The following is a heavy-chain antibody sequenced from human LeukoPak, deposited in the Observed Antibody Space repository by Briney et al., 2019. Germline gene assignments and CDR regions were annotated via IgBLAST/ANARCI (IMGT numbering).Heavy chain of an antibody. D-gene: IGHD3-10*01. J-gene: IGHJ4*02. Sequence: GGSLRLSCVASGFTFSSYAMSWVRQAPGKGLEWVSGISGSGGSTYYADSVKGRFTISRDNSKNTLYLQMNSLRAEDTAVYYCAKGRSPYYYGSGSLIDYWGQGTLVTVSS. V-gene: IGHV3-23*01. CDR3: AKGRSPYYYGSGSLIDY. CDR2: ISGSGGST. CDR1: GFTFSSYA.